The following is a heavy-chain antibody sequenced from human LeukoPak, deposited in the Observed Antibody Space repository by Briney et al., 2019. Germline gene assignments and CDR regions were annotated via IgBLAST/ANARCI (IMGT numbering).Heavy chain of an antibody. V-gene: IGHV1-18*01. J-gene: IGHJ6*03. D-gene: IGHD6-13*01. CDR1: GYTFTSYG. CDR2: ISAYNGNT. Sequence: ASVKVSCKASGYTFTSYGISWVRQAPGQGLEWMGWISAYNGNTNYAQKLQGRVTMTTDTSTSTAYMELRSLRSDNTAVYYCAINSGSQPFHYYYYYMDVWGKGTTVTVSS. CDR3: AINSGSQPFHYYYYYMDV.